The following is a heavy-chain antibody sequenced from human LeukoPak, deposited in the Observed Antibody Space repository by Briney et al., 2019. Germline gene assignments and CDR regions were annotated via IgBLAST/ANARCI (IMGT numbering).Heavy chain of an antibody. CDR3: ARERTTVVTLDYYYGMDV. CDR1: GYSFTGYY. Sequence: ASVKVSCKASGYSFTGYYIHWVRQAPGQGLEWMGWINPNSGGTKYAQKFQGGLTMTRDTSISTANMELSRLRSDDTAVYYCARERTTVVTLDYYYGMDVWGQGTTVTVSS. D-gene: IGHD4-23*01. J-gene: IGHJ6*02. CDR2: INPNSGGT. V-gene: IGHV1-2*02.